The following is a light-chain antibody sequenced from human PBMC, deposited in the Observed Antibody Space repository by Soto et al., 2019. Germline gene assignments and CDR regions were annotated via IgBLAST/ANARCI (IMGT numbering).Light chain of an antibody. CDR3: ETWDSNSWV. CDR2: LENSGRY. V-gene: IGLV4-60*02. J-gene: IGLJ3*02. CDR1: SGHSSYI. Sequence: QLVLTQSSSASASLGSSVKLTCTLSSGHSSYIIAWHQQQPGKAPRYLMKLENSGRYNKGSVVPDRFSGSSSGADRYLTISNLQFEDEADYYCETWDSNSWVFGGGTKLTVL.